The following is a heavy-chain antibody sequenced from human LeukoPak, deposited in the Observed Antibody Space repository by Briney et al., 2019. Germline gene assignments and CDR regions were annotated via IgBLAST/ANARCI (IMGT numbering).Heavy chain of an antibody. CDR3: ARSIAVAVAGTAFPLDY. Sequence: SETLSLTCGVYGGSLSGFSWSWIRQPPGKGLEWIGEINHSGSSNYNSSLKSRVTISVDTSKSQFSLNLTSLTAADTAVYYCARSIAVAVAGTAFPLDYWGQGSPVTVSS. V-gene: IGHV4-34*01. CDR2: INHSGSS. D-gene: IGHD6-19*01. J-gene: IGHJ4*02. CDR1: GGSLSGFS.